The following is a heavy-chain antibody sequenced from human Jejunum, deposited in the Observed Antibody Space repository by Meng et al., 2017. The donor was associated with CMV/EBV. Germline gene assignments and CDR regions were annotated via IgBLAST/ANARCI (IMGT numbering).Heavy chain of an antibody. J-gene: IGHJ1*01. V-gene: IGHV4-34*01. D-gene: IGHD5-12*01. CDR2: INHGGIT. CDR1: GGSLTGHY. Sequence: VQGGSLTGHYWAWIRQSPGKGLEWIGEINHGGITDYNPSLKSRVTISIDTSKNEFSLQLSSVSGADSAVYYCARGGKRVVAMGYYQHWGQGTLVTVSS. CDR3: ARGGKRVVAMGYYQH.